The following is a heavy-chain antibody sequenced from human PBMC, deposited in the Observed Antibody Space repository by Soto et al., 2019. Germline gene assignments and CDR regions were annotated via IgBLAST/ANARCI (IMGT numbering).Heavy chain of an antibody. CDR2: IHYSGST. CDR3: ARFSGSYYYAMDV. D-gene: IGHD6-19*01. V-gene: IGHV4-59*01. CDR1: GGSISSYY. Sequence: SETLSLTCTVSGGSISSYYWSWIRQPPGKGLEWIGYIHYSGSTNHNPSLKSRVTISVDTSKNQISLKLRSVTAADTAVYYCARFSGSYYYAMDVWGQGSTVTVSS. J-gene: IGHJ6*02.